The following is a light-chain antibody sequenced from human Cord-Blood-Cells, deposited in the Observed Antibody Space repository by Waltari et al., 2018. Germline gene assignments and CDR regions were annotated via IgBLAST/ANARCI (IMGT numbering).Light chain of an antibody. CDR3: QQYNSYPWT. Sequence: DIQMTQSPSTLSASVGDRVTIPCRASQSISSWLAWYQQQPGKALKLLIYKASSLESGVPSRFSGSGSGTEFTLTISSLQPDDFATYYCQQYNSYPWTFGQGTKVEIK. V-gene: IGKV1-5*03. CDR2: KAS. CDR1: QSISSW. J-gene: IGKJ1*01.